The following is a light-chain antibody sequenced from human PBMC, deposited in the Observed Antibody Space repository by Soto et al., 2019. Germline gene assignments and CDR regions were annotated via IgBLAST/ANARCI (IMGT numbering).Light chain of an antibody. J-gene: IGLJ1*01. CDR2: GNS. CDR1: SYNIGAGYD. Sequence: QSVLTQPPSVSGAPGQRVTISCTGSSYNIGAGYDVHWYQQLPGTAPKLLIYGNSNRPSGVPDRFSGSKSGTSASLAITGLQAEDEAYYYCQSYDSSLSGVVFGTGTKLTVL. CDR3: QSYDSSLSGVV. V-gene: IGLV1-40*01.